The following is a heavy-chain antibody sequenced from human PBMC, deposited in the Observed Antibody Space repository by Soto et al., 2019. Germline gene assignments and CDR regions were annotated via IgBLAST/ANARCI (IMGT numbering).Heavy chain of an antibody. CDR3: AREVRGRGYRNWFVP. V-gene: IGHV3-11*06. CDR1: GVSFSDYY. Sequence: GGSLRLSCTASGVSFSDYYMRWIRQAPGRGLEWVSYISDHGTYTDYSDSVKRRFTVSRDNAKNSLFLPMNSLRVEDTAVYYCAREVRGRGYRNWFVPWGRATMVNVSS. D-gene: IGHD5-18*01. CDR2: ISDHGTYT. J-gene: IGHJ5*02.